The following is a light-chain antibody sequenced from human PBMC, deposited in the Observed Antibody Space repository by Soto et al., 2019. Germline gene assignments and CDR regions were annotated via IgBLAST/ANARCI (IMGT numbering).Light chain of an antibody. V-gene: IGKV3-20*01. Sequence: IVLTQSPGTLSLSPGERATLSCRASQSVSSSDLAGYQQKPGQAPRLLIYSASSRATGIPDSFSGSGCGTYFTLTISRLETEDFAVYYCQQYDTFGQGTKLEIK. CDR3: QQYDT. J-gene: IGKJ2*01. CDR2: SAS. CDR1: QSVSSSD.